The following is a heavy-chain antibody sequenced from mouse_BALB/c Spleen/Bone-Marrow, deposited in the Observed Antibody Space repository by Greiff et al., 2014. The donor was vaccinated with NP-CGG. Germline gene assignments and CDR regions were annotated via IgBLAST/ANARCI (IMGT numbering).Heavy chain of an antibody. J-gene: IGHJ3*01. CDR1: GYTFTNYW. D-gene: IGHD2-3*01. CDR2: IDPSTGYT. Sequence: VQLQESGAELAKPRASVKMSCKASGYTFTNYWMHWVKQRPGQGLEWIGYIDPSTGYTEYNQKFKGKATLTADKSSSTAYMQLSSLTSEDSAVYYCARGGIYDGYSYWGQETLVTVSA. CDR3: ARGGIYDGYSY. V-gene: IGHV1-7*01.